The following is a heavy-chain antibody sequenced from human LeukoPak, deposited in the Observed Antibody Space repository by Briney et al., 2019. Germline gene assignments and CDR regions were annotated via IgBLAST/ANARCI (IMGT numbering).Heavy chain of an antibody. CDR2: IYTSGST. J-gene: IGHJ4*02. CDR3: ARDAKASNHADY. CDR1: GDSFSTYY. V-gene: IGHV4-4*07. D-gene: IGHD4/OR15-4a*01. Sequence: SETLSLTCAVSGDSFSTYYWTWIRQPAGKGLEWIGRIYTSGSTNYNPSLKSRVTMSIDTSKKQFSLKLSSVTAADTAVYYCARDAKASNHADYWGQGTLVTVSS.